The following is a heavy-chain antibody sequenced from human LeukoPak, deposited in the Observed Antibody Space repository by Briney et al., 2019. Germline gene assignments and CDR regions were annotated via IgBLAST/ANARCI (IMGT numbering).Heavy chain of an antibody. CDR3: AKHYHRYCSSTSCPGHLFDY. V-gene: IGHV3-30*02. J-gene: IGHJ4*02. D-gene: IGHD2-2*01. Sequence: GGSLRLSCAASGFTFSSYGMHWVRQAPGKGLEWVAFIRYDGSNKYYADSVKGRFTISRDNSKNTLYLQMNSLRAEDTAVYYCAKHYHRYCSSTSCPGHLFDYWGQGTLVTVSS. CDR1: GFTFSSYG. CDR2: IRYDGSNK.